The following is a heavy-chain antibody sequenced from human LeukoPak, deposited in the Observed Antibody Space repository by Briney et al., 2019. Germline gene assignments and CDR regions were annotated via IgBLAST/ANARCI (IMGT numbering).Heavy chain of an antibody. Sequence: PSGGSLRLSCAASGFTFSSYSMKWVRQAPGKGLEWVSYISSSRSTIYYADSVKGRFTISRDNAKNSLYMQMNSLRAGDTAVYYCATDAGRVGPDDYYYGMDVWGQGTTVTVSS. J-gene: IGHJ6*02. V-gene: IGHV3-48*04. CDR2: ISSSRSTI. CDR1: GFTFSSYS. CDR3: ATDAGRVGPDDYYYGMDV. D-gene: IGHD1-26*01.